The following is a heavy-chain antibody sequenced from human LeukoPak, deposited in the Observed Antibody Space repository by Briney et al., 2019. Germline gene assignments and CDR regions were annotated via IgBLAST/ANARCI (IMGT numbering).Heavy chain of an antibody. V-gene: IGHV3-30-3*01. CDR1: GFTFSSYA. J-gene: IGHJ4*02. D-gene: IGHD6-13*01. Sequence: GGSLRLSCAASGFTFSSYAMHWVRQAPGKGLEWVAVISYDGSNKYYADSVKGRFTISRDNSKNTLYLQMNSLRAEDTAAYYCARDAVAAAGNPLDYWGQGTLVTVSS. CDR3: ARDAVAAAGNPLDY. CDR2: ISYDGSNK.